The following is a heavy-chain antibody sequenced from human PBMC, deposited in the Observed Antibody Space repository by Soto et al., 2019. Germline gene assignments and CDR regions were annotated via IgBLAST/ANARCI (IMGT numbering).Heavy chain of an antibody. J-gene: IGHJ4*02. Sequence: SGTLSLTCSVSNGSINSTNKYWGWIRQPPGMGLEWVGSIFYNGDTYYNPSLKSRVAISVDTAKSQFSLKMTSVTAADTAVYYCVRHPAIGCWGQGTLVTVYS. CDR1: NGSINSTNKY. CDR2: IFYNGDT. V-gene: IGHV4-39*01. CDR3: VRHPAIGC.